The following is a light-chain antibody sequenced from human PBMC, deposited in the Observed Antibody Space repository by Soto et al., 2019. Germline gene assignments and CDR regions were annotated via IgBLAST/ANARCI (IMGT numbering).Light chain of an antibody. V-gene: IGKV3-20*01. CDR1: QSVSSTY. J-gene: IGKJ3*01. CDR2: GAS. CDR3: QQYGSSPFT. Sequence: EIVLTQSPGTLSLSPGERAILSCRASQSVSSTYLAWYQQTPGQAPRLLSYGASSRATGIPDRFSGSGSGTDFTLTISRLEPEDFAVYYCQQYGSSPFTFGPGTKVDIK.